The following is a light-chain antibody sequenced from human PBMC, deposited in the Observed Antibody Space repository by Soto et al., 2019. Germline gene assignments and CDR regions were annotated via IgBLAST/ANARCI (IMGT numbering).Light chain of an antibody. J-gene: IGLJ3*02. CDR2: GVS. CDR1: SSDIGGHNF. V-gene: IGLV2-14*01. CDR3: SSYTFSNTRV. Sequence: QSALTQPASVSESLGQSITISCSGTSSDIGGHNFVSWYQQLPGKTPKVLIYGVSNRPSGISNRFSGSKSGNTASLTISGLQAADEADYYCSSYTFSNTRVFGGGTKLTVL.